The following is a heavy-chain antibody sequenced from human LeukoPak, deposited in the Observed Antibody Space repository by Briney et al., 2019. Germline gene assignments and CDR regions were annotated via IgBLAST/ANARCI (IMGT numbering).Heavy chain of an antibody. CDR1: GFTFSSYP. D-gene: IGHD6-13*01. CDR2: ISGNGVST. Sequence: GGSLRLSCTASGFTFSSYPMHWVRQAPGKGLEYVSGISGNGVSTYYADSVKGRFTISRDNSKNTLYLQMGSLRAEDMAVYYCARDYSSSWSNWFDPWGQEPWSPSPQ. V-gene: IGHV3-64*02. J-gene: IGHJ5*02. CDR3: ARDYSSSWSNWFDP.